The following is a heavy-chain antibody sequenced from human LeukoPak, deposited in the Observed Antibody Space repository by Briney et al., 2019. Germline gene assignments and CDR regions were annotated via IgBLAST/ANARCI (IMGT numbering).Heavy chain of an antibody. Sequence: PGGSLRLSCAASGFTFSSDAMSWVRQAPGKGLEWVSAISGSGGSTYYADSVKGRFTISRDNSKNTLYLQMNSLRAEDTAVYYCAKDPMVRGVIPLYFDYWGQGTLVTVSS. CDR3: AKDPMVRGVIPLYFDY. D-gene: IGHD3-10*01. J-gene: IGHJ4*02. CDR2: ISGSGGST. CDR1: GFTFSSDA. V-gene: IGHV3-23*01.